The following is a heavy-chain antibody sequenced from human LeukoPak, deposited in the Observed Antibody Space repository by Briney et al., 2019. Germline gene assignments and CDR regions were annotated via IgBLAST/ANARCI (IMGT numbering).Heavy chain of an antibody. D-gene: IGHD3-22*01. CDR3: ARHSDYYDSSGYFTIDY. CDR1: GYRFTSYW. V-gene: IGHV5-51*01. J-gene: IGHJ4*02. CDR2: IYPGDSDT. Sequence: GESLKISCKGSGYRFTSYWIGWVRQMPGKGLEWMGIIYPGDSDTRYSPSFQGQVTISADKSISTAYLQWSSLKASDTAMYYCARHSDYYDSSGYFTIDYWGQGTLVTVSS.